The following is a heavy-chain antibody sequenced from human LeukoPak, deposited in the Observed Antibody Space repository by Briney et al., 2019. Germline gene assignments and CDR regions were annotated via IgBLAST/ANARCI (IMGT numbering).Heavy chain of an antibody. Sequence: GGSLRLSCAASGFTFSDYYMSWIRQAPGKGLEWVSYISCSSSYTNYADSVKGRFTISRDNAKNSLYLQMNSLRAEDTAVYYCARGKPEYSSSWYYFDYWGQGTLVTVSS. CDR1: GFTFSDYY. D-gene: IGHD6-13*01. CDR3: ARGKPEYSSSWYYFDY. CDR2: ISCSSSYT. V-gene: IGHV3-11*06. J-gene: IGHJ4*02.